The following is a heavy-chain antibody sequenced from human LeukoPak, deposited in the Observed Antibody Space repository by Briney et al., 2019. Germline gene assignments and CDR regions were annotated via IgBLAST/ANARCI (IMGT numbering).Heavy chain of an antibody. CDR2: INPNSGGT. J-gene: IGHJ3*02. V-gene: IGHV1-2*02. CDR3: AGGGRGLVRDAFDI. D-gene: IGHD3-16*01. Sequence: PGGSLRLSCAASGFTFSSYGMHWVRQAPGQGLEWMGWINPNSGGTNYAQKFQGRVTMTRDTSISTAYMELSRLRSDDTAVYYCAGGGRGLVRDAFDIWGQGTMVTVSS. CDR1: GFTFSSYG.